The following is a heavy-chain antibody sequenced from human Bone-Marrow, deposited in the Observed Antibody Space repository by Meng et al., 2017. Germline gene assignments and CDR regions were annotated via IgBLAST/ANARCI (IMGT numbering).Heavy chain of an antibody. V-gene: IGHV4-31*03. CDR3: ARDRNDYGSHYFDY. D-gene: IGHD4-17*01. CDR2: IYHSGST. CDR1: GGSISSGGYY. Sequence: QVQLQESGPGLVKPSGALSLTCTVPGGSISSGGYYWSWIRQHPGKGLEWIGYIYHSGSTYYNPSLKSRVTISVDTSKNQFSLKLSSVTAADTAVYYCARDRNDYGSHYFDYWGQGTLVTVSS. J-gene: IGHJ4*02.